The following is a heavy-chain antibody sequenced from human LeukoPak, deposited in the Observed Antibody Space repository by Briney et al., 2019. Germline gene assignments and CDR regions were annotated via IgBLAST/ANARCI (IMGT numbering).Heavy chain of an antibody. J-gene: IGHJ4*02. CDR3: ARSLGYCSSTSCYPYYFDY. CDR2: INHSGST. V-gene: IGHV4-34*01. CDR1: GGSFSGYY. D-gene: IGHD2-2*01. Sequence: SETLSLTCAVYGGSFSGYYWSWIRQPPGKGLEWIGEINHSGSTNYNPSLKSRVTISVDTSKNQFSLKLSSVTAADTAVYYCARSLGYCSSTSCYPYYFDYWGQGTWSPSPQ.